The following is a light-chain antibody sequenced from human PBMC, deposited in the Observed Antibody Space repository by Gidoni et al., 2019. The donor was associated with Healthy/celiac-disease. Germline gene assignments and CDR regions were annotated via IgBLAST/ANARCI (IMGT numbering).Light chain of an antibody. CDR2: RAS. J-gene: IGKJ5*01. V-gene: IGKV1-5*03. CDR1: QSISSW. CDR3: QQYNSYSPT. Sequence: DIQLTHSPSTLSPSVADRVTITCRASQSISSWLAWYQQKPGKAPKLLIYRASSLESGVPSRFSGSGSGTEFTLTISSLQPDDFATYYCQQYNSYSPTFXXXTRLEIK.